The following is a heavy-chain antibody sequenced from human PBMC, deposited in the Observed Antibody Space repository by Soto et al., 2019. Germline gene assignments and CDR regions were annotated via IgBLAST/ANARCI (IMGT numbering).Heavy chain of an antibody. CDR1: GFTFSSYA. V-gene: IGHV3-30-3*01. J-gene: IGHJ3*02. D-gene: IGHD3-3*01. CDR3: TTTVLYYDFWSGYFAQDDAFDI. CDR2: ISYDGSNK. Sequence: GGSLRLSCAASGFTFSSYAMHWVRQAPGKGLEWVAVISYDGSNKYYADSVKGRFTISRDNSKNTLYLQMNSLRAEDTAVYYCTTTVLYYDFWSGYFAQDDAFDIWGQGTMVTVSS.